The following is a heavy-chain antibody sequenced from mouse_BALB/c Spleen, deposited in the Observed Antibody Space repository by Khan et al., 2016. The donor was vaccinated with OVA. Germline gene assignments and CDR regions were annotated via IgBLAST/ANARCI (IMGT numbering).Heavy chain of an antibody. CDR1: GFTFSNYA. V-gene: IGHV5-6-5*01. CDR3: ARDYWFAY. CDR2: ISTGGNT. Sequence: EVELVESGGGLVKPGGSLKLSCAASGFTFSNYAMSWVRQTPEKRLEWVASISTGGNTYYLDSVKGRFTISRDNARNSLYLQMRSLRSEDTAMYYCARDYWFAYWGQGTLVTVSA. J-gene: IGHJ3*01.